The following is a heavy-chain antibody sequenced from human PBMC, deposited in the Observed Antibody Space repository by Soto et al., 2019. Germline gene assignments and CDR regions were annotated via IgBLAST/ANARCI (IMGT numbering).Heavy chain of an antibody. CDR2: ISGSGGST. Sequence: GGSLRLSCAASGFTFSSYAMSWVRQAPGKGLEWVSAISGSGGSTYYPDSVKGRFTISRDNSKNTLYLQMNSLRAEDTAVYDCAKTIGSSPEDEYFDYWGQGTLVTVSS. V-gene: IGHV3-23*01. CDR1: GFTFSSYA. D-gene: IGHD6-6*01. CDR3: AKTIGSSPEDEYFDY. J-gene: IGHJ4*02.